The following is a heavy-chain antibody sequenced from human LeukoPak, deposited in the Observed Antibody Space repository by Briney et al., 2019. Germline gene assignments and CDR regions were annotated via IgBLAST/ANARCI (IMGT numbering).Heavy chain of an antibody. J-gene: IGHJ2*01. Sequence: GGSLRLSCAASGFTFSSYEMNWVRQAPGRGLEWVSGINWKTGNGIYADSVKGRFTISRDNAKNSLYLQMSSLRAEDTALYYCTRRAARWQFDLWGRGTLLTVSS. D-gene: IGHD5-24*01. CDR1: GFTFSSYE. CDR2: INWKTGNG. CDR3: TRRAARWQFDL. V-gene: IGHV3-9*01.